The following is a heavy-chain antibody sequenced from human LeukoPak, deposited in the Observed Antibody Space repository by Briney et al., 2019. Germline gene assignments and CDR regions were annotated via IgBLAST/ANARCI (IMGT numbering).Heavy chain of an antibody. J-gene: IGHJ4*02. CDR2: ISRSGGRS. CDR1: GFTFSTYG. D-gene: IGHD2-15*01. Sequence: GGSLRLSCAASGFTFSTYGMGWVRQAPGKGLEWVSGISRSGGRSDYADSVKGRFTTSRDNSKNTLYLQMNSLRAEDTAVYYCARDLINCSGGSCSHDRVDYWGQGTLVTVSS. V-gene: IGHV3-23*01. CDR3: ARDLINCSGGSCSHDRVDY.